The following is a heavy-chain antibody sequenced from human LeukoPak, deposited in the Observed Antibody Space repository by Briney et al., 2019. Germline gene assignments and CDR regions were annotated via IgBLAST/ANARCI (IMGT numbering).Heavy chain of an antibody. J-gene: IGHJ1*01. CDR2: IKQDGSEK. CDR3: ATRLLGV. D-gene: IGHD2-8*01. Sequence: GGSLRLSCAASGFTLSYYWMIWVRQAPGKGLEWVANIKQDGSEKYYVDSVKGRFTISRDNAKNSLYLQMNSLRAEDTAVYYCATRLLGVWGQGTLVTVSS. CDR1: GFTLSYYW. V-gene: IGHV3-7*01.